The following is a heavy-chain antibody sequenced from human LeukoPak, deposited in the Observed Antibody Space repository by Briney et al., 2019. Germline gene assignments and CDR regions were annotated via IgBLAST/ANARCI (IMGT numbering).Heavy chain of an antibody. J-gene: IGHJ6*02. V-gene: IGHV3-7*01. Sequence: PGGSLRLSCAASGFTFNSYWMSWVRQAPGTGLEWVANINQDGSEKHYIDSVEGRFTISRDNAKNSLYLEMNSLRAEDTAVYYCARYCGGDCYGLDVWGQGTAVTVSS. CDR2: INQDGSEK. CDR3: ARYCGGDCYGLDV. D-gene: IGHD2-21*01. CDR1: GFTFNSYW.